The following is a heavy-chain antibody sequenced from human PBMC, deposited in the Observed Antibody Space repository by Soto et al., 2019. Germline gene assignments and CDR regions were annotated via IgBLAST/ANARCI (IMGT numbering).Heavy chain of an antibody. CDR1: GFTFSSYG. CDR2: ISYDGSNK. V-gene: IGHV3-30*18. Sequence: GGSLILSCAASGFTFSSYGTHRVRQAPGKGLEWVAVISYDGSNKYYADSVKGRFTISRDNSKNTLYLQMNSLRAEDTAVYYCAKDREGYGMDVWGQGTTVTVSS. J-gene: IGHJ6*02. CDR3: AKDREGYGMDV.